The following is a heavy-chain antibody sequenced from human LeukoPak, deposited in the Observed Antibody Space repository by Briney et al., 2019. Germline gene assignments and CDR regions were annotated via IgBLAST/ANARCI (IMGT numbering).Heavy chain of an antibody. CDR2: ISYDGSNK. CDR1: GFTFSSHA. Sequence: AGGSLRLSCAASGFTFSSHAMHWVRQAPGKGLEWVAVISYDGSNKYYADSVKGRFTISRDNSKNTLYLQMSNLRAEDTAVYFCARGGGLDVWGQGATVTVSS. CDR3: ARGGGLDV. V-gene: IGHV3-30-3*01. D-gene: IGHD3-16*01. J-gene: IGHJ6*02.